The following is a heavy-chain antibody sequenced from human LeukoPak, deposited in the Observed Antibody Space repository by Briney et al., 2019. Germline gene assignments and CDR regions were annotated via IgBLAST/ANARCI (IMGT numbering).Heavy chain of an antibody. D-gene: IGHD3-22*01. CDR2: IKQDGTEK. J-gene: IGHJ4*02. Sequence: GGSLRLSCAASGFTFSTYWMSWVRQAPGKGLEWVAVIKQDGTEKYYVDSVKGRFTISRDNAKNSLYPQMNSLRAEDTAVYYCARDRVWYDSSGYYEHFDYWGQGTLVTVSS. CDR1: GFTFSTYW. CDR3: ARDRVWYDSSGYYEHFDY. V-gene: IGHV3-7*03.